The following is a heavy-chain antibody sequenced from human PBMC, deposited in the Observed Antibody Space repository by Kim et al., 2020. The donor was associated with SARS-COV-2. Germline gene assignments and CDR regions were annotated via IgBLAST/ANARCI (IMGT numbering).Heavy chain of an antibody. D-gene: IGHD1-26*01. V-gene: IGHV3-66*01. CDR3: ARDRHSGSYAYYYYMDV. J-gene: IGHJ6*03. Sequence: VQGRFTISRDNSKNTLYLQMNSLRAEDTAVYYCARDRHSGSYAYYYYMDVWGKGTPVTVSS.